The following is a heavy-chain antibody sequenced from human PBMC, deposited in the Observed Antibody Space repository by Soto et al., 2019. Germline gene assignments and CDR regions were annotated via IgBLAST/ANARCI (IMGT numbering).Heavy chain of an antibody. CDR3: ARDNSLRYYYYGMDV. J-gene: IGHJ6*02. CDR2: IYYSGST. V-gene: IGHV4-31*03. D-gene: IGHD4-17*01. Sequence: SETLSLTCTVSGGSISSGGDYWSWIRQHPGKGLEWIGYIYYSGSTYYNPSLKSRVTISVDTSKNQFSLKLSSVTAADTAVYYCARDNSLRYYYYGMDVWGQGTTVTVSS. CDR1: GGSISSGGDY.